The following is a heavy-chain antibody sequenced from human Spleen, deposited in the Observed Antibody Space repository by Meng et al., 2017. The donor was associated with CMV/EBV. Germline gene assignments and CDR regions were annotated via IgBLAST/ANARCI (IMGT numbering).Heavy chain of an antibody. CDR1: IFTFSTYW. V-gene: IGHV5-51*01. J-gene: IGHJ2*01. Sequence: CKGSIFTFSTYWIAWLRQKPGKGPEWMGIIHPSDSDTRYSPSFQGQVTFSVDNSISTAYLRWRSLKVSDTAMYYCATQVDSSSLDFGLWGRGSLVTVSS. CDR2: IHPSDSDT. CDR3: ATQVDSSSLDFGL. D-gene: IGHD2-2*01.